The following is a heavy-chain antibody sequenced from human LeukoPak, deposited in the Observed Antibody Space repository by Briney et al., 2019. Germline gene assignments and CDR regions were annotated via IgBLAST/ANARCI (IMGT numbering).Heavy chain of an antibody. Sequence: PSETLSLTCTVSGGSISSYYWSWIRQPPGKGLEWIGYIYYSGSTNYNPSLKSRVTISVDKSKNQFSLKLSSVTAADTAVYYCARDPDKLPFDYWGQGTLVTVSS. D-gene: IGHD1-7*01. CDR1: GGSISSYY. J-gene: IGHJ4*02. CDR3: ARDPDKLPFDY. CDR2: IYYSGST. V-gene: IGHV4-59*12.